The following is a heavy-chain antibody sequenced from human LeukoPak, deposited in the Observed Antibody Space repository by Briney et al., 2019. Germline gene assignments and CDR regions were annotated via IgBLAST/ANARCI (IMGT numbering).Heavy chain of an antibody. CDR3: AKVASPRTLAAAGS. J-gene: IGHJ4*02. CDR1: GFTFSSYN. D-gene: IGHD6-13*01. CDR2: ISSSSSYI. Sequence: GSLRLSCAASGFTFSSYNMNWVRQAPGKGLEWVSSISSSSSYIYYADSVKGRFTISRDNSKNTLYLQMNSLRAEDTAVYYCAKVASPRTLAAAGSWGQGTLVTVSS. V-gene: IGHV3-21*01.